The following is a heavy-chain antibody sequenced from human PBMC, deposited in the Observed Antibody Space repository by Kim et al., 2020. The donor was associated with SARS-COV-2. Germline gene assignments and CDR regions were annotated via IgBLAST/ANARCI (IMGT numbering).Heavy chain of an antibody. CDR2: MNPNSGNT. CDR3: ARTYIVVASEGRNWFDP. D-gene: IGHD2-2*01. CDR1: GYTFTSYD. Sequence: ASVKVSCKASGYTFTSYDINWVRQATGQGLEWMGWMNPNSGNTGYAQKFQGRVTMTRNTSISTAYMELSSLRSEDTAVYYCARTYIVVASEGRNWFDPWGQGTLVTVSS. V-gene: IGHV1-8*01. J-gene: IGHJ5*02.